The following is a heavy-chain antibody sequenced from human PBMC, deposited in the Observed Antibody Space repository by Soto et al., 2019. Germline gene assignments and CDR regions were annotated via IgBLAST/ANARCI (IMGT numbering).Heavy chain of an antibody. CDR3: AKASGDSYPGSRVCDY. CDR2: ITYTGGDV. D-gene: IGHD3-10*01. V-gene: IGHV3-23*01. CDR1: GFTFSSYA. Sequence: EVQMLESGGGLVQPGGSLRLSCAAYGFTFSSYAMSWVRQATGKGLEWVSVITYTGGDVLYADSVKGRFTISRDNSKNTLYLHMNSLRAEDATIYYCAKASGDSYPGSRVCDYWGQGTRMTVFS. J-gene: IGHJ4*02.